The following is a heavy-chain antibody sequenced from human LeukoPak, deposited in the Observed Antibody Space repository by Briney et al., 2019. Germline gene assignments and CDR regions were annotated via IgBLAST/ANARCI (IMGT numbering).Heavy chain of an antibody. Sequence: PGGSLRLSCAASGFTFSSYAMHWVRQAPGKGLEWVAVISYDGSNKYYADSVKGRFTISRDNSKNTLYLQMNSLRAEDTAVYYCARGPGGYDFDYWGQGTLVTVSS. J-gene: IGHJ4*02. CDR2: ISYDGSNK. CDR1: GFTFSSYA. D-gene: IGHD5-12*01. CDR3: ARGPGGYDFDY. V-gene: IGHV3-30-3*01.